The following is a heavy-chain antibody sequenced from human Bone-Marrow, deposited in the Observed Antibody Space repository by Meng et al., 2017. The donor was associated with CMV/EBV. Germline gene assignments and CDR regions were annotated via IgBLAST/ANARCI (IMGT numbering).Heavy chain of an antibody. Sequence: GGSLRLSCAASGFTFSDYYMSWIRQAPGKGLEWVSYISSSGSTIYYADSVKGRFTISRDNAQNSLFLQMNSLRVEDTAVYYCVRDQDYDFWSGFPDTFDVWGQGTMITVSS. CDR3: VRDQDYDFWSGFPDTFDV. CDR2: ISSSGSTI. D-gene: IGHD3-3*01. V-gene: IGHV3-11*04. CDR1: GFTFSDYY. J-gene: IGHJ3*01.